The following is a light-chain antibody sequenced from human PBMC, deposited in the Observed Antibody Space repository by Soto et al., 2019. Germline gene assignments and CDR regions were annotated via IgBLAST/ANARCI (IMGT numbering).Light chain of an antibody. J-gene: IGLJ7*01. CDR1: SGHSNYA. CDR2: VNSGGSH. Sequence: QPVLTQSPSASASLGASVKLTCTLSSGHSNYAIAWHQQQPEKGPRYLMKVNSGGSHIKGDGIPDRFSGSSSGSERYLFXXXXXSEDEDXXYCQTWGTGSAIVVFGGGTQLTVL. CDR3: QTWGTGSAIVV. V-gene: IGLV4-69*01.